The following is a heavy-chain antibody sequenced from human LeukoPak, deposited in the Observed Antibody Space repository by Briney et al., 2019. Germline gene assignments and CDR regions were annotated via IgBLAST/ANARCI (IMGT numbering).Heavy chain of an antibody. J-gene: IGHJ4*02. D-gene: IGHD2-2*01. Sequence: GGSLRLSCTASGFTFGDYAMSWFRQAPGKGLEWVGFIRSQTYGGTTEYAASVKGRFTTSRDDSKSIAYLQMNSLKTEDTAVYYCTSSAMPLAFDYWGQGTLVTVSS. CDR1: GFTFGDYA. CDR2: IRSQTYGGTT. CDR3: TSSAMPLAFDY. V-gene: IGHV3-49*03.